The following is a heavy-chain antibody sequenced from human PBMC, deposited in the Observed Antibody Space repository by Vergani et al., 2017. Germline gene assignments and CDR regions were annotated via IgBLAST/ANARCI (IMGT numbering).Heavy chain of an antibody. CDR1: GGSFSGYY. CDR2: ISYSGDT. D-gene: IGHD3-9*01. CDR3: ARDNYDILTGYYTDYYYYYMDV. V-gene: IGHV4-34*01. Sequence: QVQLQQWGAGLLKPSETLSLTCAVYGGSFSGYYWSWIRQTPGKGLEWIGQISYSGDTNYSPSLTSRLTISIDTSKNQFSLKVNSVTAADTAMYYCARDNYDILTGYYTDYYYYYMDVWGKGTTVTVSS. J-gene: IGHJ6*03.